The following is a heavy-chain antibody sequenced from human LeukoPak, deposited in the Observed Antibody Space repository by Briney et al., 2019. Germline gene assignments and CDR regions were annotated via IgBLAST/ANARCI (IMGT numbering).Heavy chain of an antibody. CDR1: GGSISSSSYY. CDR3: ARGTVFGVATNWFDP. J-gene: IGHJ5*02. Sequence: SEILSLTCTVSGGSISSSSYYWGWIRQPPGKGLEWIGSIYYSGSTYYNPSLKSRVIISVDTSKNQFSLKLSSVTTADTAVYYCARGTVFGVATNWFDPWGQGTLVTVSS. D-gene: IGHD3-3*01. V-gene: IGHV4-39*07. CDR2: IYYSGST.